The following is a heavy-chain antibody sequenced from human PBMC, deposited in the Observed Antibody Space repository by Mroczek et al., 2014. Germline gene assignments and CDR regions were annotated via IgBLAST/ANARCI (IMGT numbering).Heavy chain of an antibody. Sequence: QVQLQQWGPGLVKPSQTLSLTCTVSGGSISSGDYYWSWIRQPPGKGLEWIGYIYYSGSTYYNPSLKSRVTISVDTSKNQFSLKLSSVTAADTAVYYCARVLGLHSGSYWYFDYWGQGTLVTVSS. CDR3: ARVLGLHSGSYWYFDY. J-gene: IGHJ4*02. V-gene: IGHV4-30-4*01. D-gene: IGHD1-26*01. CDR2: IYYSGST. CDR1: GGSISSGDYY.